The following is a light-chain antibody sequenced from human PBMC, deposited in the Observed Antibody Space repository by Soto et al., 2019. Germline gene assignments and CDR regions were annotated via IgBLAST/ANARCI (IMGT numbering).Light chain of an antibody. V-gene: IGKV1-5*03. CDR3: QQYNSYPRT. CDR1: QSISIW. Sequence: DIQLTQSPSTLSASVGDSVTITCRASQSISIWLAWYQQKPGKAPKVLMYKASSLESGVPSRFSGSGSGTEFTLTISSLQPDDFATYYCQQYNSYPRTFGQGTKVEIK. J-gene: IGKJ1*01. CDR2: KAS.